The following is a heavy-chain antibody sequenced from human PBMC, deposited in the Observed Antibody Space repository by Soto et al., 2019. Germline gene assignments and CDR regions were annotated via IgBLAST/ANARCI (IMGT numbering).Heavy chain of an antibody. V-gene: IGHV4-34*01. D-gene: IGHD3-10*01. Sequence: SETLSLTCAAYGGSFSDYYWTWIRQPPGKGLEWIGEIHHSGSTNYNPSLKSRVTISLDTSKNQFSLKLSSVTAADAAVYYCASYGRGTYYYGYYFHHWGQGTPVTVSS. CDR2: IHHSGST. J-gene: IGHJ4*02. CDR1: GGSFSDYY. CDR3: ASYGRGTYYYGYYFHH.